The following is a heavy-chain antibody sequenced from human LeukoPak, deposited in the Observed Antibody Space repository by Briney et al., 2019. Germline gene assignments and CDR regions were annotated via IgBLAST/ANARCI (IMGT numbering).Heavy chain of an antibody. D-gene: IGHD4-17*01. J-gene: IGHJ4*02. Sequence: PSETLSLTCAVYGGSFSGYYWTWIRQPAGKGLEWIGRIYPSGTTHYNPSLKSRVTMSVDTSKNHFSLKITSVTAADTAVYYCADDFGDWGQGTLVTVSS. CDR1: GGSFSGYY. V-gene: IGHV4-59*10. CDR2: IYPSGTT. CDR3: ADDFGD.